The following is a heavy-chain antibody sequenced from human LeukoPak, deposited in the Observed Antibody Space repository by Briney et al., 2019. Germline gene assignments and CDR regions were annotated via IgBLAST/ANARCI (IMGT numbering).Heavy chain of an antibody. D-gene: IGHD1-26*01. V-gene: IGHV3-23*01. CDR2: ISGSGGST. CDR3: AKDLRGLGRWELLDYFDY. CDR1: GFTFSTYA. Sequence: GGSLRLSCAASGFTFSTYAVSWVRQAPGKGLEWVSAISGSGGSTYYADSVKGRFTISRDNSKNTLYLQMNSLRAEDTAVYYCAKDLRGLGRWELLDYFDYWGQGTLVTVSS. J-gene: IGHJ4*02.